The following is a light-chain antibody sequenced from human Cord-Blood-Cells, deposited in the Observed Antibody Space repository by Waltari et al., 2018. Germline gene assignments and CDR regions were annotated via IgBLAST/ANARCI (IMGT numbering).Light chain of an antibody. CDR2: GAS. Sequence: EIVMTQSPAPLSVSPGERATPSCRASQSVSSNLAWYQQKPGQPPRLLIYGASTRATGIPARFSGSGSGTEFTLTIGSLQSEDFAVYCCQQYNNWPPITFGQGTRLEIK. CDR1: QSVSSN. V-gene: IGKV3-15*01. J-gene: IGKJ5*01. CDR3: QQYNNWPPIT.